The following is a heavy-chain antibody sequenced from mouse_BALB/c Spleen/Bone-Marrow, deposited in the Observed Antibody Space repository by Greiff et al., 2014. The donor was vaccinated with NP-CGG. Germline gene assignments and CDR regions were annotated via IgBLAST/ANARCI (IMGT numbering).Heavy chain of an antibody. CDR1: GYPFSSYW. D-gene: IGHD2-10*02. J-gene: IGHJ2*01. CDR2: IYPGDGET. Sequence: QVQLQQPGAELVRPGSSVKISCKASGYPFSSYWMNWVKLRPGQGLEWIGQIYPGDGETNYNGRFKGNATLTADKSSSTAYMQLISLTSEDSAVYFCARKYGDYWGQGTTLTVSS. CDR3: ARKYGDY. V-gene: IGHV1-80*01.